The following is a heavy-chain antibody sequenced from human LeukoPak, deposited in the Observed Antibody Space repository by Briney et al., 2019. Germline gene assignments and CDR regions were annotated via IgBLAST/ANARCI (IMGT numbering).Heavy chain of an antibody. CDR1: TGSFSGYY. CDR3: ARGPAAGTFDY. J-gene: IGHJ4*02. V-gene: IGHV4-34*01. CDR2: INHSGST. D-gene: IGHD6-13*01. Sequence: SETLSLTCAVYTGSFSGYYWSWIRQPPGKGLEWIGEINHSGSTNYNPSLKSRVIISADTSKNQFSLKLSSVTAADTAVYYCARGPAAGTFDYWGQGTLVTVSS.